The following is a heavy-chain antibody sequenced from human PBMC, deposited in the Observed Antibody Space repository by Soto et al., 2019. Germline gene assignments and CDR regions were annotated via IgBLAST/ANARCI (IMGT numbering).Heavy chain of an antibody. V-gene: IGHV4-31*03. Sequence: TSETLSLTCTVSGGSISSGGYYWSWIRQHPGKGLEWIGYIYYSGSTYYNPSLKSRVTISVDTSKNQFSLKLSSVTAADTAVYYCARVRPDSSGYQSWFDPWGQGTLVTVSS. CDR2: IYYSGST. D-gene: IGHD3-22*01. J-gene: IGHJ5*02. CDR1: GGSISSGGYY. CDR3: ARVRPDSSGYQSWFDP.